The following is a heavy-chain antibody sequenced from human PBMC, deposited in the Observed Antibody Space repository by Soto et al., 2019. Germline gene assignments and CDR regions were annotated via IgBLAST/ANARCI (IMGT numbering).Heavy chain of an antibody. CDR1: RVAFSKFI. D-gene: IGHD6-19*01. CDR3: AKVRYSSPMGHYYGMDV. CDR2: IIPIFGTA. Sequence: SVKVSCKASRVAFSKFIVTWVRQAPGLGLEWVGGIIPIFGTANYAQKFQGRVTITADESTSTSYMEVNNLRSEDTAVYYCAKVRYSSPMGHYYGMDVWGQGTTVTVSS. J-gene: IGHJ6*02. V-gene: IGHV1-69*13.